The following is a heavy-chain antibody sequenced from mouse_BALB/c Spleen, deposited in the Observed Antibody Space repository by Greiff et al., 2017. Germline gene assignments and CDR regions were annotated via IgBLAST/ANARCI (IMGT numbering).Heavy chain of an antibody. CDR1: GFTFSSYA. D-gene: IGHD1-1*01. CDR3: ARHTTVVATRDYAMDY. Sequence: EVKLQESGGGLVKPGGSLKLSCAASGFTFSSYAMSWVRQTPEKRLEWVATISSGGSYTYYPDSVKGRFTISRDNAKNTLYLQMSSLRSEDTAMYYCARHTTVVATRDYAMDYWGQGTSVTVSS. V-gene: IGHV5-9-3*01. CDR2: ISSGGSYT. J-gene: IGHJ4*01.